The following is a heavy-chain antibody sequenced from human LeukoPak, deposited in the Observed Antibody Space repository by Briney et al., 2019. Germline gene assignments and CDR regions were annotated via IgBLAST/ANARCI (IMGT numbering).Heavy chain of an antibody. J-gene: IGHJ4*02. CDR3: ARDYAGSPDY. D-gene: IGHD3-10*01. Sequence: GGSLRLSCTASGFTFSTYWINWVRQSPGKGLVWVALINGDGSTTTHADSVKGRSTISRDNAKNTAYLQMTSLRAEDTAVYFCARDYAGSPDYWGQGTLVTVSA. CDR2: INGDGSTT. CDR1: GFTFSTYW. V-gene: IGHV3-74*03.